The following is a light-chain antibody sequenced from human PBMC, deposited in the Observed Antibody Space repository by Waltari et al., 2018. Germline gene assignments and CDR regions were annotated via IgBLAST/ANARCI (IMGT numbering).Light chain of an antibody. CDR1: SGSIASKP. CDR2: EDN. Sequence: NFMLTQPHSVSESPGKTVTTSCTGSSGSIASKPVQWYHQRPGSAPSVVIYEDNQRPAGVPDRFSGSIDSSSNSASLTISGLKTEDEADYYCQSYDSSNHGVFGGGTKLTVL. CDR3: QSYDSSNHGV. V-gene: IGLV6-57*02. J-gene: IGLJ3*02.